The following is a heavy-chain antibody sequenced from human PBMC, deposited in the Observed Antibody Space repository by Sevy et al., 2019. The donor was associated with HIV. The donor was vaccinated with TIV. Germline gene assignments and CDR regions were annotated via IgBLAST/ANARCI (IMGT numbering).Heavy chain of an antibody. J-gene: IGHJ6*02. CDR3: AKDAYYYDGSGYSMSQWYYGMDV. CDR2: ISGSGGDT. Sequence: GGSLRLSCAASGFTFSTYAMSWVRQAPGKGLEWVSVISGSGGDTYYAESVKGRFTNSRDNSKNTLYLQMNSLRAEDTAVYYCAKDAYYYDGSGYSMSQWYYGMDVWGQGTTVTASS. V-gene: IGHV3-23*01. D-gene: IGHD3-22*01. CDR1: GFTFSTYA.